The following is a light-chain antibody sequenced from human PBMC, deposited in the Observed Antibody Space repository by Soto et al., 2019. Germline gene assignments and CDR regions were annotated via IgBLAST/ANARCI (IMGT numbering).Light chain of an antibody. J-gene: IGKJ4*01. CDR1: QSVGGY. Sequence: EIVLTQSPATQSLSPGERATLSCRASQSVGGYLDWYQQKPGQAPRLIIYDASNRASGIPARFSGSGSGTDFTLTISSLEPEDLAVYYCHQRSNWPPLTFGGGTKVEIK. CDR2: DAS. V-gene: IGKV3-11*01. CDR3: HQRSNWPPLT.